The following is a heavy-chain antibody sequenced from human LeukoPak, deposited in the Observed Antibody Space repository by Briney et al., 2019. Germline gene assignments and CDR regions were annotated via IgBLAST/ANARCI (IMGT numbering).Heavy chain of an antibody. CDR2: INPNSGGT. V-gene: IGHV1-2*02. Sequence: ASVKVSCKASGYTFTGYYMQWVRQAPGQGLEWMGWINPNSGGTNYAQKFQGRVTMTRDTSISTAYMELSRLRSDDTAVYYCATVTRPDYDYVWGAFDYWGQGTLVTVSS. CDR1: GYTFTGYY. J-gene: IGHJ4*02. D-gene: IGHD3-16*01. CDR3: ATVTRPDYDYVWGAFDY.